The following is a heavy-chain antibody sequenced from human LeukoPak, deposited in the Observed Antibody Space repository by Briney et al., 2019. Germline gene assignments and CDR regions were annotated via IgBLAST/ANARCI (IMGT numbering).Heavy chain of an antibody. CDR1: GGSFSGYY. J-gene: IGHJ4*02. CDR3: ARGAKMYYDYVWGSSQPRLDY. D-gene: IGHD3-16*01. Sequence: PSETLSLTCAVYGGSFSGYYWSWIRQPLGKGLEWIGEINHSGSTNYNPSLKSRVTISVDTSKNQFSLKLSSVTAADTAVYYCARGAKMYYDYVWGSSQPRLDYWGQGTLVTVSS. CDR2: INHSGST. V-gene: IGHV4-34*01.